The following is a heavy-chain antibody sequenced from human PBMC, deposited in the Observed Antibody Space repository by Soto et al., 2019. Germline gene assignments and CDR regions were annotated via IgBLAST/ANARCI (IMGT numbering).Heavy chain of an antibody. CDR1: GFTFGSYG. D-gene: IGHD3-3*01. CDR3: AKDKGDTIFGVVIH. CDR2: ISYDGSNK. V-gene: IGHV3-30*18. J-gene: IGHJ4*02. Sequence: PGGSLRLSCAASGFTFGSYGMHWVRQAPGKGLEWVAVISYDGSNKYYADSVKGRFTISRDNSKNTLYLQMNSLRAEDTAVYYCAKDKGDTIFGVVIHWGQGTLVTVSS.